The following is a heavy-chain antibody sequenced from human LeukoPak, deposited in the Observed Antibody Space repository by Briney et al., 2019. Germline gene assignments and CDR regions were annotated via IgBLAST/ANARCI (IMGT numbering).Heavy chain of an antibody. D-gene: IGHD3-16*01. CDR1: GFTVSGTH. J-gene: IGHJ4*02. CDR3: AKDEATSGGGLAS. Sequence: PGWSLRLSCAASGFTVSGTHMSWVRQAPGKGLAWVSAMYTGGTTYYADSVKGRFTISRDNSRNTLFLHMSSLRADDTAVYYCAKDEATSGGGLASWGQGTLVTVSS. CDR2: MYTGGTT. V-gene: IGHV3-53*01.